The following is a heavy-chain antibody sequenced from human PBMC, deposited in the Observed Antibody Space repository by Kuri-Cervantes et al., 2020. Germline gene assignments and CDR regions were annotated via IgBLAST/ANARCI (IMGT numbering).Heavy chain of an antibody. V-gene: IGHV4-30-2*01. D-gene: IGHD1-20*01. CDR2: IYHSGST. Sequence: SQTLSLTCAVSGGSISSGGYSWSWIRQPPGKGLGWIGYIYHSGSTYYNPSLKSRVTISVDRSKNQFSLKLSSVTAADTAVYYCARGYNWNDRGYYFDYWGQGTLVTVSS. J-gene: IGHJ4*02. CDR3: ARGYNWNDRGYYFDY. CDR1: GGSISSGGYS.